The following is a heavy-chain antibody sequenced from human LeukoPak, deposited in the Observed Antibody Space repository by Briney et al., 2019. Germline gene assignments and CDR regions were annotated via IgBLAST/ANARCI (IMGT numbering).Heavy chain of an antibody. J-gene: IGHJ6*03. D-gene: IGHD2-21*02. V-gene: IGHV3-48*01. CDR3: ARRGITVTAFHYYYMDV. Sequence: GGSLRLSCAASGFTISSYSMNWVRQAPGKGLEWVSYISSSSGTIYYADSVRGRFTISRDNGKNSLYPQMNSLRAEDTAVYYCARRGITVTAFHYYYMDVWGQGTTVTVSS. CDR2: ISSSSGTI. CDR1: GFTISSYS.